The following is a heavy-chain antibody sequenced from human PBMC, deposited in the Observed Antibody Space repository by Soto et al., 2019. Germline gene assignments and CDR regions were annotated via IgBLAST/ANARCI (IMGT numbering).Heavy chain of an antibody. D-gene: IGHD2-15*01. CDR1: GFTFSDYN. V-gene: IGHV3-48*02. J-gene: IGHJ4*02. CDR2: IDIFSATI. Sequence: PGGSLGLSCAASGFTFSDYNMIWVRQAPGKGLEWVSYIDIFSATIYYADSVKGRFTISRDNAKNSLYLQMNSLRDEDTAVYYCARDGVAEIDYWGQGTLVTVSS. CDR3: ARDGVAEIDY.